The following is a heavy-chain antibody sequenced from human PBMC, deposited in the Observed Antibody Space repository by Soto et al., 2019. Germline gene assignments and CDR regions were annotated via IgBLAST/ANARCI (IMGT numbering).Heavy chain of an antibody. CDR2: IYYSGST. J-gene: IGHJ3*02. CDR3: ASTDYFDSSGAFDI. D-gene: IGHD3-22*01. CDR1: GGSISSGDYY. V-gene: IGHV4-30-4*01. Sequence: ASETLSLTCTVSGGSISSGDYYWSWIRQPPGKGLEWIGYIYYSGSTYYNPSLKSRVTISVDTSKNQFSLKLSSVTAADTAVYYCASTDYFDSSGAFDIWGQGTMVAVSS.